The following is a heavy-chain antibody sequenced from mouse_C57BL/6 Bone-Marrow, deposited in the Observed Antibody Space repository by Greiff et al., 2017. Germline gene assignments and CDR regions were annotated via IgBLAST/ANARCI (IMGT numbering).Heavy chain of an antibody. J-gene: IGHJ4*01. CDR1: GYTFTSYG. CDR3: ASSDYYGSSYGAMDY. Sequence: QVQLQQSGAELARPGASVKLSCKASGYTFTSYGISWVKQRTGQGLEWIGEIYPRSGNTYYNEKFKGKATLTADKASSTACMELRSLTSEDSAVYFCASSDYYGSSYGAMDYWGQGTSVTVSS. V-gene: IGHV1-81*01. D-gene: IGHD1-1*01. CDR2: IYPRSGNT.